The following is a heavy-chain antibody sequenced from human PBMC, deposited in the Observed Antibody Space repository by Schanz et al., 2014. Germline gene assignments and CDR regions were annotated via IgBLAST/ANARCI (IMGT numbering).Heavy chain of an antibody. CDR2: ILYDGSKT. V-gene: IGHV3-33*08. J-gene: IGHJ3*01. D-gene: IGHD5-12*01. CDR3: ARDEGRDGYNLAFDV. CDR1: GFSFSTYA. Sequence: EQLLESGGALVQPGGSLRLSCAASGFSFSTYAMHWVRQAPGKGLEWVAVILYDGSKTYYADSVKGRFIISRDSSKNTLFLKMNSLRADDTAVYFCARDEGRDGYNLAFDVWGQGTLVTVSS.